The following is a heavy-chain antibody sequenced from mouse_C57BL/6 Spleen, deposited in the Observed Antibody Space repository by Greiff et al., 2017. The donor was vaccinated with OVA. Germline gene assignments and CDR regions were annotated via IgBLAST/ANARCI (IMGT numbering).Heavy chain of an antibody. D-gene: IGHD2-14*01. Sequence: EVKLVESGGGLVKPGGSLKLSCAASGFTFSSYAMSWVRQTPEKRLEWVATISDGGSYTYYPDNVKGRFTISRDNAKNNLYLQMSHLKSEDTAMYYCARDRGTPYWGQGTLVTVSA. CDR3: ARDRGTPY. V-gene: IGHV5-4*01. CDR1: GFTFSSYA. CDR2: ISDGGSYT. J-gene: IGHJ3*01.